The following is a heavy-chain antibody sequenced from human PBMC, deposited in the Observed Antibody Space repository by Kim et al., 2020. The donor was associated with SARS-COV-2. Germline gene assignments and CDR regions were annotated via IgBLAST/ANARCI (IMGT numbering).Heavy chain of an antibody. J-gene: IGHJ4*02. V-gene: IGHV4-61*01. CDR3: ARGGAYSSSSPFDY. Sequence: SETLSLTCTVSGGSVSSGSYYWSWIRQPPGKGLEWIGYIYYSGSTNYNPSLKSRVTISVDTSKNQFSLKLSSVTAADTAVYYCARGGAYSSSSPFDYWGQGTLVTVSS. D-gene: IGHD6-6*01. CDR2: IYYSGST. CDR1: GGSVSSGSYY.